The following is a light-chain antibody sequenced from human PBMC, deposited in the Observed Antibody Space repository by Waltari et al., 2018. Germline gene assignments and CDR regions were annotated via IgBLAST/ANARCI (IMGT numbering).Light chain of an antibody. J-gene: IGKJ1*01. CDR3: QPTYTSLAWT. CDR2: AAS. CDR1: QSIDKF. Sequence: DIQMTQSPSSLSASVGDRVTITCRPSQSIDKFLNWYQKEPGKAPDLPIYAASTLQTGVPSRFSGSGSGTDFTLTITSLHPEDFATYYCQPTYTSLAWTFGQGTKVEIK. V-gene: IGKV1-39*01.